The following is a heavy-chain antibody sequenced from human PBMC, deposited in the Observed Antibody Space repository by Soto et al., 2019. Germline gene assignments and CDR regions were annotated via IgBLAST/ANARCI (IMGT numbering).Heavy chain of an antibody. J-gene: IGHJ4*02. Sequence: GGSLRLSCAASGFIFSSYWMHWVRQAPGKGLVWVSRIKSDGSSTNYADSVKGRFTISRGNAKNTLYLQMNSLRAEDTAVYYCARYPQLWGQGTLVTVSS. CDR2: IKSDGSST. CDR1: GFIFSSYW. CDR3: ARYPQL. V-gene: IGHV3-74*01.